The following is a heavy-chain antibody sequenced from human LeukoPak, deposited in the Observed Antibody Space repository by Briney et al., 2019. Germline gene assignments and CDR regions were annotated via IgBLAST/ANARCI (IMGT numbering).Heavy chain of an antibody. CDR1: GYTFTSYY. CDR2: INPSGGST. D-gene: IGHD1-26*01. V-gene: IGHV1-46*01. J-gene: IGHJ4*02. Sequence: ASVKVSCKASGYTFTSYYMHWVRQAPGQGLEWMGIINPSGGSTNYAQKFQGRVTMTRDTSKNQFSLKLSSVTAADTAVYYCARSGGSYSPFDYWGQGTLVTVSS. CDR3: ARSGGSYSPFDY.